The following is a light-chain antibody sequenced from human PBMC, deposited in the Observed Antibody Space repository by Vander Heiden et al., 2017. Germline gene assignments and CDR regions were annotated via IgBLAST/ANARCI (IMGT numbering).Light chain of an antibody. V-gene: IGKV1-39*01. CDR2: AAS. J-gene: IGKJ1*01. CDR3: QQSYSNPPWT. CDR1: QSISSC. Sequence: DIQMTQSPSSLSASVGDRVTITCRASQSISSCLNWYQQKPGKAPKLLIYAASSLQSGVPSRFSGSGYGTDFTLTISSRQPEDFATYYCQQSYSNPPWTFGQGTKVEIK.